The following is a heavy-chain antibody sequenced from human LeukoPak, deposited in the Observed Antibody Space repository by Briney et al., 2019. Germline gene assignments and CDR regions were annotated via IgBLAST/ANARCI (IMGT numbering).Heavy chain of an antibody. J-gene: IGHJ3*02. D-gene: IGHD6-19*01. V-gene: IGHV3-20*04. CDR2: INWNGGNT. Sequence: GGSLRLSCAVSGFTYDDYGMSWVRQAPGKGLEWVSGINWNGGNTGYADSVKGRFTISRDNAKNSLYLQMNSLRAEDTAMYYCAYHRGSGWSSGFDIWGQGTMVTVSS. CDR3: AYHRGSGWSSGFDI. CDR1: GFTYDDYG.